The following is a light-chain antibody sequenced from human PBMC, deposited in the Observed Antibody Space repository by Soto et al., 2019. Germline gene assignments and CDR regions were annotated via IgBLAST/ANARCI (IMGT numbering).Light chain of an antibody. CDR3: NSQTTSGIRV. J-gene: IGLJ1*01. CDR2: EVS. V-gene: IGLV2-14*01. CDR1: STDVGDSNH. Sequence: QSLLTQPASVSGSPGQSITISCTGTSTDVGDSNHVSWYQHHPGKAPKLIIYEVSYRPSGVSNRFSGSKSAYTASLTISGLQAEDEADYYCNSQTTSGIRVFGTGTKVTVL.